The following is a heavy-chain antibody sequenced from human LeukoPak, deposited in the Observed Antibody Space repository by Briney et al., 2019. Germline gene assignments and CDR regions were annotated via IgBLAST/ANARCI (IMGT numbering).Heavy chain of an antibody. CDR1: GFTFSSYW. D-gene: IGHD1-14*01. CDR3: ARARIDY. CDR2: IKDDGSEK. Sequence: PGGSLRLSCVGSGFTFSSYWMTWVRQAPGKGLEWAANIKDDGSEKYSVDSVKSRFTISRDNAQSLLYLRMSRPRAEDTPLYYSARARIDYWGQGTLVTVSS. J-gene: IGHJ4*02. V-gene: IGHV3-7*04.